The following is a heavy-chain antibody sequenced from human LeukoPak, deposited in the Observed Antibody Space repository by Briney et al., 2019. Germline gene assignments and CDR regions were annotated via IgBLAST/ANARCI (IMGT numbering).Heavy chain of an antibody. CDR2: ISDDGRRK. V-gene: IGHV3-30*03. Sequence: PGGSLRLSCAASGFSFISYGMHWVRQAPGKGLEGGGVISDDGRRKDYADSVKGRFTISRDNSKDTLYLQMHSLRADDTAVYYCATRPSDYGDYVSYFDYWGQGTLVTVSS. CDR3: ATRPSDYGDYVSYFDY. CDR1: GFSFISYG. D-gene: IGHD4-17*01. J-gene: IGHJ4*02.